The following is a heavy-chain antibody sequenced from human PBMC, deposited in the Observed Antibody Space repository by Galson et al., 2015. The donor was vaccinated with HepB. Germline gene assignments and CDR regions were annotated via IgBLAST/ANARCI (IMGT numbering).Heavy chain of an antibody. CDR2: IYPGDSDT. D-gene: IGHD5-18*01. Sequence: QSGAEVKKPGESLKISCKGSGYRFSNYWIAWVRQMPGKGLEWMGIIYPGDSDTRYSPSFQGQVTISADKSISTAYLQWSSLKASDTAMYYCARHSGDVDTALEVDYWGQGTLVTVSS. CDR1: GYRFSNYW. V-gene: IGHV5-51*01. CDR3: ARHSGDVDTALEVDY. J-gene: IGHJ4*02.